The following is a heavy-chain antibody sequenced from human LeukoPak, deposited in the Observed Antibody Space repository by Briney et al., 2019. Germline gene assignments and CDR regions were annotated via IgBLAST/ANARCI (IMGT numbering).Heavy chain of an antibody. J-gene: IGHJ4*01. CDR2: INHSGST. CDR3: ARAMVDTAMAALIDY. D-gene: IGHD5-18*01. Sequence: SETRSLTCAVYSGSFSGYFWSWIRQPPGKGLEWIGEINHSGSTNYNPSLKSRVTISVDTSKNQFSLRLSSVTAADTAVYYCARAMVDTAMAALIDYWGHGTLLTVSS. CDR1: SGSFSGYF. V-gene: IGHV4-34*01.